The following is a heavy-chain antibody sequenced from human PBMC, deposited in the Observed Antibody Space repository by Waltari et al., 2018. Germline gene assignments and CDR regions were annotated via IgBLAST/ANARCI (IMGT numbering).Heavy chain of an antibody. CDR3: ARGETYDLYALHV. D-gene: IGHD3-3*01. Sequence: QSGAEVKKPGSSVKVSCKVFGGSFSDYAISWVRQATGDGLEWMGGIVPVFGSTKYAQKFQARVKITADESTDTAYMDLGGLGSEDTAIYYCARGETYDLYALHVWGQGTLVTVSS. V-gene: IGHV1-69*01. J-gene: IGHJ3*01. CDR1: GGSFSDYA. CDR2: IVPVFGST.